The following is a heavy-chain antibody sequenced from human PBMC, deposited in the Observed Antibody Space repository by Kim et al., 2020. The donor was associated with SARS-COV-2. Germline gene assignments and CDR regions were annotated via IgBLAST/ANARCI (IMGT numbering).Heavy chain of an antibody. CDR1: GDSTSSINW. D-gene: IGHD4-17*01. Sequence: SETLSLTCAVSGDSTSSINWWSWVRQPPGKGLEWIGEIYHNEITNYNPSLKSRVTISLDKSNNQFSLKLNSVTAADTAVYYCPRSRPTTEGDYALGYWGQGTPVTVSS. CDR3: PRSRPTTEGDYALGY. CDR2: IYHNEIT. V-gene: IGHV4-4*02. J-gene: IGHJ4*02.